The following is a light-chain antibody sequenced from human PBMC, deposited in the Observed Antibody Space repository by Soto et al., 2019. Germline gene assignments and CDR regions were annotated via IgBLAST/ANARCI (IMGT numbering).Light chain of an antibody. CDR2: ATS. Sequence: DIQLTQSPSSLSASVGDRVTITCRASQAISSYLAWYQQKPGKVPELLIYATSTLQSGAPSRFSGSGSGTALTLTIRSLQPEDVASYYWHKYNHAPTFGGGTKVEIK. V-gene: IGKV1-27*01. J-gene: IGKJ4*01. CDR3: HKYNHAPT. CDR1: QAISSY.